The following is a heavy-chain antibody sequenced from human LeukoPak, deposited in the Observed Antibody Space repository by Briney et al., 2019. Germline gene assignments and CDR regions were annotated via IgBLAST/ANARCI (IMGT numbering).Heavy chain of an antibody. J-gene: IGHJ5*02. D-gene: IGHD3/OR15-3a*01. Sequence: GGSLRLSCAASGFAASSNYMSWVRPAPGKGLEWVSVIYNDGTTYYADSVKGRFTISRDNSKNTVYLQMNSLRAEDTAVYYCANLDGRGNIPWGQGTLVTVSS. CDR2: IYNDGTT. V-gene: IGHV3-66*01. CDR3: ANLDGRGNIP. CDR1: GFAASSNY.